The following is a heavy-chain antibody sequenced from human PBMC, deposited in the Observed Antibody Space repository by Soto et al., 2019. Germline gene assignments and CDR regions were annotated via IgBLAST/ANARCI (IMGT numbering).Heavy chain of an antibody. D-gene: IGHD2-8*01. CDR1: GGSISSGDYY. Sequence: PSETLSLTCTVSGGSISSGDYYWSWIRQPPGKGLEWIGYIYYSGSTYYNPSLKSRVTTSVDTSKNQFSLKLSSVTAADTAVYYCARSDCTNGVCYPQAWFDPWGQGTLVTVYS. CDR2: IYYSGST. V-gene: IGHV4-30-4*01. J-gene: IGHJ5*02. CDR3: ARSDCTNGVCYPQAWFDP.